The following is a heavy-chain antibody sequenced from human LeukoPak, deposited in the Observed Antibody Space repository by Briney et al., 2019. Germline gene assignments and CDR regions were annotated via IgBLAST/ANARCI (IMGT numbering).Heavy chain of an antibody. D-gene: IGHD3-9*01. V-gene: IGHV4-30-2*01. J-gene: IGHJ4*02. CDR2: IYHSGST. Sequence: SETLSLTCAVSGGSISSGGYSWSWIRQPPGKGLEWIGYIYHSGSTYYNPSLKSRVTISVDRSKNQFSLKLSSVTAADTAVYYCASLDIFSAYYFVYWGQGTLVTVSS. CDR1: GGSISSGGYS. CDR3: ASLDIFSAYYFVY.